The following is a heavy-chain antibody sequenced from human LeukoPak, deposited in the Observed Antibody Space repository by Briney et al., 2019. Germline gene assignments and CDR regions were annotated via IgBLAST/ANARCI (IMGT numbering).Heavy chain of an antibody. J-gene: IGHJ3*02. D-gene: IGHD3-10*02. CDR1: GFTFSDYY. Sequence: GGSLRLSCAASGFTFSDYYMTWIRQAPGKGLEWVSYISSSGSTIFYADSVKGRFTISRDNAKNSLYLQMNSLRAEDTAMYYCAKCSASYYNDAFDIWGRGTMVTVSS. CDR3: AKCSASYYNDAFDI. CDR2: ISSSGSTI. V-gene: IGHV3-11*01.